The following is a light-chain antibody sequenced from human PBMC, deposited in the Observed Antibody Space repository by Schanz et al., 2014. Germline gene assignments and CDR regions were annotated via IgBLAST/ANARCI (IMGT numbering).Light chain of an antibody. CDR3: CSYAGSYTFAV. CDR2: GNI. CDR1: SSNIGAGYD. J-gene: IGLJ3*02. Sequence: QSVLTQPPSVSGAPGQRITISCTGSSSNIGAGYDVHWYQHFPGTAPKVLIYGNIYRPSGVPDRFSGSKSGNTASLTISGLQAEDEADYYCCSYAGSYTFAVFGGGTKLTVL. V-gene: IGLV1-40*01.